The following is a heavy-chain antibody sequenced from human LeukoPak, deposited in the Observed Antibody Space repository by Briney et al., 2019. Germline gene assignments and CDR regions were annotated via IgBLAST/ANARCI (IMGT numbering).Heavy chain of an antibody. V-gene: IGHV4-4*02. J-gene: IGHJ5*02. CDR2: IYHSGST. CDR1: GGSISSSNW. D-gene: IGHD1-26*01. CDR3: ARVPGSGSYYLWFDP. Sequence: SETLSLTCAVSGGSISSSNWWSWVRQPPGKGLEWIGEIYHSGSTNYNPSLKSRVTISVDKSKNQFSLKLSSVTAADTAVYYCARVPGSGSYYLWFDPWGQGTLVTVSS.